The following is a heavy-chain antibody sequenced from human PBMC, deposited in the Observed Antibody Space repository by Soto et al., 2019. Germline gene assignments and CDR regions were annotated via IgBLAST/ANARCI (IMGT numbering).Heavy chain of an antibody. V-gene: IGHV3-15*01. D-gene: IGHD2-2*02. J-gene: IGHJ3*01. CDR2: IKTKIDGGTT. CDR3: TTVYTHDPRV. CDR1: GFTFSNAW. Sequence: GGSLRLSCAASGFTFSNAWMSWIRQTPEKWLEWVARIKTKIDGGTTDYAAPVKGRFTILRDDARSTLYLQMNNLKTEDTAMYYCTTVYTHDPRVWGQGXMVTV.